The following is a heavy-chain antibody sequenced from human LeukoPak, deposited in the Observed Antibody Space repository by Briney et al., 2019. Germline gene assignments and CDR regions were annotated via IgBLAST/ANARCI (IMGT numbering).Heavy chain of an antibody. Sequence: ASVKVSCKASGYTFTSYYMHWVRQAPGQGLEWMGIINPSGGSTSYAQKFQGRVTMTRDMSTSTVYMELNSLRSEDTAVYYCARAADAAARPNWFDPWGQGTLVTVSS. CDR1: GYTFTSYY. V-gene: IGHV1-46*01. CDR3: ARAADAAARPNWFDP. D-gene: IGHD6-6*01. CDR2: INPSGGST. J-gene: IGHJ5*02.